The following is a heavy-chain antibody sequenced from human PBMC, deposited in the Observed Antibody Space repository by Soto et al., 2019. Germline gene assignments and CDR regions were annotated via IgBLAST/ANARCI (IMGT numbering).Heavy chain of an antibody. CDR2: IYWDDDK. CDR1: GGSISSGDYY. D-gene: IGHD3-10*01. V-gene: IGHV2-5*08. Sequence: TLSLTCTVSGGSISSGDYYWSWIRQPPGKALEWLALIYWDDDKRYSPSLKSRLTITKDTSKNQVVLTMTNMDPVDTATYYCAHAPVSAYYYGSGSYTYFDYWGQGTLVTVSS. J-gene: IGHJ4*02. CDR3: AHAPVSAYYYGSGSYTYFDY.